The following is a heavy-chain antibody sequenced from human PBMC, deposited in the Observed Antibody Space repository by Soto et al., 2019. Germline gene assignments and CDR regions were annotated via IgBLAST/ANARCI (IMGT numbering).Heavy chain of an antibody. V-gene: IGHV1-18*04. CDR2: ISAYNGNT. CDR3: AREEDLSLAGSFDY. CDR1: GYTFTSYG. D-gene: IGHD1-26*01. J-gene: IGHJ4*02. Sequence: ASVKVSCKASGYTFTSYGISWVRQAPGQGLEWMGWISAYNGNTNYAQKLQGRVTMTTDTSTSTAYMELRSLRSDDTAVYYCAREEDLSLAGSFDYWGQGTLVTVSS.